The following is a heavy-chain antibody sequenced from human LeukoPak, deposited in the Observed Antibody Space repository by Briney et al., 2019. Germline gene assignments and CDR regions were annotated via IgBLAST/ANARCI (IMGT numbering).Heavy chain of an antibody. CDR3: ARRKQLWLRGVDY. CDR2: INHSGST. V-gene: IGHV4-34*01. CDR1: GGSFSGYY. Sequence: PSETLSLTCAVYGGSFSGYYWSWIRQPPGKGLEWIGEINHSGSTNYNRSLKSRVTISVDTSKNQFSLKLSSVTAADTAVYYCARRKQLWLRGVDYWGQGTLVTVSS. J-gene: IGHJ4*02. D-gene: IGHD5-18*01.